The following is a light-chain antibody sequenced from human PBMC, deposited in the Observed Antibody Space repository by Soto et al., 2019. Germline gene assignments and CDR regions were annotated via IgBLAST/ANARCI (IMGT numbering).Light chain of an antibody. CDR2: KAS. CDR3: QQYRDNWT. CDR1: QSISNW. J-gene: IGKJ1*01. V-gene: IGKV1-5*03. Sequence: DIQMTQSPSTLSASVGDRVTITCRASQSISNWLAGYQQKPGTAPKRLIYKASTLQSGVPSRFSGSGSGTEFTLNISSLQPDDSATYYCQQYRDNWTFGQGTKVEIK.